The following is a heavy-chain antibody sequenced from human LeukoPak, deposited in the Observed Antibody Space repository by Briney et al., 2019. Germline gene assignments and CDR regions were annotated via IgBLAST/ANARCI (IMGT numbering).Heavy chain of an antibody. CDR1: GGTFSSYA. CDR3: AAPQNVVRGVTQPDAFDI. V-gene: IGHV1-69*05. J-gene: IGHJ3*02. Sequence: SVKVSCXASGGTFSSYAISWVRQAPGQGLEWMGRIIPIFGTANYAQKFQGRVTITTDESTSTAYMELSSLRSEDTAVYYCAAPQNVVRGVTQPDAFDIWGQGTMVTVPS. CDR2: IIPIFGTA. D-gene: IGHD3-10*01.